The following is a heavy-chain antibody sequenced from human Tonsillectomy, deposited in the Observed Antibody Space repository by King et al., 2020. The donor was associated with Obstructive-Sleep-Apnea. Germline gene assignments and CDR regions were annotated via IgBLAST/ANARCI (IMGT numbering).Heavy chain of an antibody. CDR3: ARYGTGYVLD. CDR1: GYPFTGYY. J-gene: IGHJ4*02. V-gene: IGHV1-2*02. Sequence: VQLVESGAEVKKPGASVKVSCKASGYPFTGYYMHWVRQAPGQGLEWMGWINPNSDGTNYAQKFQGRVTMTTYTSISTAYMVLSSLRSDDTAVYYCARYGTGYVLDWGPGTLVTVSS. D-gene: IGHD5-12*01. CDR2: INPNSDGT.